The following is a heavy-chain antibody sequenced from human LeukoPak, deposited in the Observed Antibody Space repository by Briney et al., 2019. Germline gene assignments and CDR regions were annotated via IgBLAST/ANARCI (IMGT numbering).Heavy chain of an antibody. CDR1: GYTFTGYY. D-gene: IGHD3-10*01. J-gene: IGHJ4*02. CDR2: INPNSGGT. Sequence: ASVKVSCKASGYTFTGYYMHWVRQAPGQGLEWMGWINPNSGGTNYAQKFQGRVTMTRDTSTSTVYMELSSLRSEDTAVYYCARSPRSGSYYNPLDYWGQGTLVTVSS. CDR3: ARSPRSGSYYNPLDY. V-gene: IGHV1-2*02.